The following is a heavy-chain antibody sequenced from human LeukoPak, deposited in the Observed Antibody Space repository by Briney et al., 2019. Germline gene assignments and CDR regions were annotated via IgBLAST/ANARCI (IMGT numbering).Heavy chain of an antibody. V-gene: IGHV1-18*01. CDR3: ASYGSGTTNY. Sequence: ASVKVSCKASGYTFTRYGISWVRQAPGQGLEWMGWISAYNGNTNYAQKFQGRVTITADESTSTAYMELSSLRSEDTAVYYCASYGSGTTNYWGQGTLVTVSS. D-gene: IGHD3-10*01. CDR2: ISAYNGNT. J-gene: IGHJ4*02. CDR1: GYTFTRYG.